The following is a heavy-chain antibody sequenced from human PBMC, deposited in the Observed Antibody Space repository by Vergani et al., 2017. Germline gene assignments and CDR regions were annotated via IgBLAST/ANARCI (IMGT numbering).Heavy chain of an antibody. CDR2: ISGSGGSP. J-gene: IGHJ4*02. V-gene: IGHV3-23*01. CDR1: GFTFSSYA. D-gene: IGHD3-3*01. Sequence: EVQLLESGGGLVQPGGSLRLSCAASGFTFSSYAMSWVRQAPGKGLEWVSAISGSGGSPYYADPVKGRFTISRDNSKNTLYLQMNSLRAEDTAVYYCAKELRYDFWSGYYGPIDYWGQGTLVTVSS. CDR3: AKELRYDFWSGYYGPIDY.